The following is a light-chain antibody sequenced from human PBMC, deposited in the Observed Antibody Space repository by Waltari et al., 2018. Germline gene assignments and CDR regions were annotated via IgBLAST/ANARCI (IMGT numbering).Light chain of an antibody. CDR2: DSS. CDR1: SSDVGSYTL. V-gene: IGLV2-23*01. Sequence: QSALTQPASVSGFPGQSITISCTGTSSDVGSYTLVSWYQQYPGKAPKLMIYDSSKRPSGVSNRLSGSKSGNTASLTISGLQAEDEADYYCCSYADSSTLVFGGGTKLTVL. J-gene: IGLJ3*02. CDR3: CSYADSSTLV.